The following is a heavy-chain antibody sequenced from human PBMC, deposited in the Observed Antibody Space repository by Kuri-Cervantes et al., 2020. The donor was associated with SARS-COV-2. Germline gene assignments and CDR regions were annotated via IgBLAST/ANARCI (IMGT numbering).Heavy chain of an antibody. J-gene: IGHJ5*02. V-gene: IGHV4-34*01. CDR3: AKDALGGGFDP. Sequence: SETLSLTCAVYGGSFSGYYWSWIRQPPGKGLEWIGEINHSGSTNYNPSLKSRVSISVDTSKNQFSLKLSSVTAADTAVYYCAKDALGGGFDPWGQGTLVTVSS. CDR2: INHSGST. CDR1: GGSFSGYY. D-gene: IGHD3-3*01.